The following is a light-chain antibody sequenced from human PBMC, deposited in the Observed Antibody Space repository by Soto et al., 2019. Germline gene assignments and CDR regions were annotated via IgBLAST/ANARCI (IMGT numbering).Light chain of an antibody. CDR3: QQYGSPPT. V-gene: IGKV3-20*01. CDR1: QSVSSSY. Sequence: DTVSTRSLGNPSLSAGLRDTLSGRATQSVSSSYLAWHQQKPGPPPRLLIYAASSRATGPPDRFSGSGSGTDFTPTISRLEPDEFAVYYCQQYGSPPTFGQGTKVDIK. CDR2: AAS. J-gene: IGKJ1*01.